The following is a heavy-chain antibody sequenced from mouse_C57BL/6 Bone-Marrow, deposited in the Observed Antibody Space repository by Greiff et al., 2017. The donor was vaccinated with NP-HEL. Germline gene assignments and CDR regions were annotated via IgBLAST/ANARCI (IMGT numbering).Heavy chain of an antibody. CDR2: IHPNSGST. Sequence: VQLQQPEAELVKPGASVKLSCKASGYTFTSYWMHWVKQRPGQGLEWIGMIHPNSGSTNYNEKFKSKATLTVDKSSSTAYMQLSSLTSEDSAVYYCATAQATFRFAYWGQGTLVTVSA. D-gene: IGHD3-2*02. J-gene: IGHJ3*01. CDR3: ATAQATFRFAY. V-gene: IGHV1-64*01. CDR1: GYTFTSYW.